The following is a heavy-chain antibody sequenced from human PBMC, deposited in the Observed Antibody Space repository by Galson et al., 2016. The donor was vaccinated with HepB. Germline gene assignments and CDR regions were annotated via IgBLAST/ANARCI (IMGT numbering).Heavy chain of an antibody. Sequence: SLRLSCAASGLTFSRYWMHWVRQAPGKGLVWVSRINSDDSSASYADSVKGRFTISRDNAKNTLFLQMNRLRAEDTAVYYCARDPSWGAVDSWGQGTTVTVSS. V-gene: IGHV3-74*01. D-gene: IGHD7-27*01. J-gene: IGHJ3*02. CDR3: ARDPSWGAVDS. CDR1: GLTFSRYW. CDR2: INSDDSSA.